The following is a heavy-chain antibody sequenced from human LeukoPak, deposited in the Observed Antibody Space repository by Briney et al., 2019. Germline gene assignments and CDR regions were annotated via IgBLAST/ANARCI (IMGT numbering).Heavy chain of an antibody. CDR1: GFTFISSA. CDR3: AADRYYYGSEL. Sequence: ASVKVSCKASGFTFISSAMQWLRQARGQRLEWIGWIVVGSGNTNYAQKFQERVTITRDMSTSTAYMELSSLRSEDTAVYYCAADRYYYGSELWGQGTLVTVSS. V-gene: IGHV1-58*02. CDR2: IVVGSGNT. J-gene: IGHJ4*02. D-gene: IGHD3-10*01.